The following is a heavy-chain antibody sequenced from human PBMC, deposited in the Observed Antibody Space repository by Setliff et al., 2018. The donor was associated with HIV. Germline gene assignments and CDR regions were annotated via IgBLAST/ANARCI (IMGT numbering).Heavy chain of an antibody. Sequence: PGGSLRLSCAASGFIFSSYAMHWVRQAPGKGLEWVAVKSYDGNNKYYADSVKGRFTISRDNSKDTLYLQMNSLRGEDTAVYYCAKDRAPGNPPLQWLGDWGQGTLVTVSS. CDR1: GFIFSSYA. J-gene: IGHJ4*02. CDR3: AKDRAPGNPPLQWLGD. V-gene: IGHV3-30*01. D-gene: IGHD6-19*01. CDR2: KSYDGNNK.